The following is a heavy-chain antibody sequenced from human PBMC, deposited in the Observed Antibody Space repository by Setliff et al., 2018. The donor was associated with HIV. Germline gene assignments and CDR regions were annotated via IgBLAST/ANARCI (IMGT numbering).Heavy chain of an antibody. CDR2: IYSGGST. D-gene: IGHD6-19*01. V-gene: IGHV3-53*01. Sequence: GGSLRLSCAVSGFTFSNYAMHWVRQASGKGLEWVAVIYSGGSTYYADSVKGRFTISRDNSKNTLYLQMNSLRAEDTAVYYCARGSSGWYSYFDYWGQGTLVTVSS. CDR3: ARGSSGWYSYFDY. CDR1: GFTFSNYA. J-gene: IGHJ4*02.